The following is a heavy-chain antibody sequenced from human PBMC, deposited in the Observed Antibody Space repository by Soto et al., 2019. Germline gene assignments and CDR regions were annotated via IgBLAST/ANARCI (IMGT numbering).Heavy chain of an antibody. Sequence: PGGSQRLSCAASGFAFSNYAMNWVRQAPGKGLEWVSAISGGAGDTYYADSVKGRFTISRDNSKNTLYLQMKSLRAEDTAVYFCAKSSRITLVRGVTDYWGQGTLVTVSS. V-gene: IGHV3-23*01. D-gene: IGHD3-10*01. J-gene: IGHJ4*02. CDR3: AKSSRITLVRGVTDY. CDR1: GFAFSNYA. CDR2: ISGGAGDT.